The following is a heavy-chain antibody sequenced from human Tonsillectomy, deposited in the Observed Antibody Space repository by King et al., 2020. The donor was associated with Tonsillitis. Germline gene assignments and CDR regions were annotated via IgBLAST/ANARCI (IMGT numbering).Heavy chain of an antibody. J-gene: IGHJ4*02. Sequence: QLVQSGAEVKKPGASVKVSCKASGYTFTGYYMHWVRQAPGQGLEWMGWINPNSGGTNYAQKFQGRVTMTRDTSISIAYMELSRLRSDDTAVYYCARDLYYDFWSGYRDRYYFDYWGQGTLVTVSS. CDR1: GYTFTGYY. CDR2: INPNSGGT. CDR3: ARDLYYDFWSGYRDRYYFDY. V-gene: IGHV1-2*02. D-gene: IGHD3-3*01.